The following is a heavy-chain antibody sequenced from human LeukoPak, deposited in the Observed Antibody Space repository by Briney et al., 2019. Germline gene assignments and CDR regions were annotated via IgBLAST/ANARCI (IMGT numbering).Heavy chain of an antibody. Sequence: GGSLILSCAASGVTVSNNFMSWVRQAPGKGLEWVSVIYGGGSTYYADSVKGRFTISRDTSKNTLYLQMNSLRAEDTAAYYCARDVGYCSSTSCYADFDYWGQGTLVTVSS. CDR1: GVTVSNNF. CDR3: ARDVGYCSSTSCYADFDY. J-gene: IGHJ4*02. V-gene: IGHV3-53*01. CDR2: IYGGGST. D-gene: IGHD2-2*01.